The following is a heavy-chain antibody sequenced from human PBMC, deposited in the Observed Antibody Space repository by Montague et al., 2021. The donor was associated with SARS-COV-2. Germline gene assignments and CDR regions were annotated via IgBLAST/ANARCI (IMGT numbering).Heavy chain of an antibody. V-gene: IGHV4-31*03. J-gene: IGHJ5*02. D-gene: IGHD4-11*01. CDR2: IYYSGST. CDR3: ARVNTVRVYWFDP. CDR1: GGSISSGGYY. Sequence: TLSLTCTVSGGSISSGGYYWSWTRQHPGKGLEWIGYIYYSGSTYYNPSLKSRVTISVDTSKNQFSLKLSSVTAADTAVYYCARVNTVRVYWFDPWGQGTLVTVSS.